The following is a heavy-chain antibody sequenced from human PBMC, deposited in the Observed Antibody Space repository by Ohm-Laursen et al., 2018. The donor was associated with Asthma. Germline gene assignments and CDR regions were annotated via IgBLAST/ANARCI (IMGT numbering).Heavy chain of an antibody. Sequence: TLSLTCTVSGGSISSGGYYWSWIRQHPGKGLEWIGNIYYSGSTYYNPSLKSRVTISVDTSKNQFSLKLSSVTAADTAVYYCARGSTNLYFDYWGQGTLVTVSS. CDR2: IYYSGST. J-gene: IGHJ4*02. CDR3: ARGSTNLYFDY. D-gene: IGHD5/OR15-5a*01. V-gene: IGHV4-31*03. CDR1: GGSISSGGYY.